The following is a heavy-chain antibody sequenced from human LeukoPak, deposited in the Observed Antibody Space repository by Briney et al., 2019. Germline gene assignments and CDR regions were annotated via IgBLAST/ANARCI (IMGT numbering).Heavy chain of an antibody. CDR1: GFIFSAYA. CDR3: VSPSYSGSDNYYFHY. D-gene: IGHD1-26*01. Sequence: PGRSLRLSCVTPGFIFSAYAMSWVRQAPGKGLEWVSIISGSGERTYYTDSVKGRFTVSRDNSKNTLYLQMKSLRAEDTAVYYCVSPSYSGSDNYYFHYWGQGTLVAVSS. J-gene: IGHJ4*02. CDR2: ISGSGERT. V-gene: IGHV3-23*01.